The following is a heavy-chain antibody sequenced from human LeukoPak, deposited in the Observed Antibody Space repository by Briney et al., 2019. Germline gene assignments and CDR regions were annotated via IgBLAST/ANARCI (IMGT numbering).Heavy chain of an antibody. J-gene: IGHJ4*02. D-gene: IGHD6-19*01. CDR3: ATKQWLAPPPDS. CDR2: INTDGTVT. CDR1: GFTFGTYG. V-gene: IGHV3-74*01. Sequence: GGSLRLSCAASGFTFGTYGMTWVRQAPGKGLESVSRINTDGTVTTYADSVKGRFTVSRDNADNTMSLQMNSVRDEDTAVYYCATKQWLAPPPDSWGQGTPVTVSS.